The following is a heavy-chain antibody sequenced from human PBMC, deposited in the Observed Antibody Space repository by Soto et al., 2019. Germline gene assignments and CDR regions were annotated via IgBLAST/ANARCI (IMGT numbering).Heavy chain of an antibody. J-gene: IGHJ5*02. Sequence: GASVKVSCKASGYTFTSYDINWVRQATGQGLEWMGWMNPNSGNTGYAQKFQGRVTMTRNTSISTAYMELSSLRSEDTAVYYCAREGYCSSTSCYTRQRSPGNWFDPWGQGTLVTVSS. V-gene: IGHV1-8*01. CDR2: MNPNSGNT. CDR1: GYTFTSYD. D-gene: IGHD2-2*02. CDR3: AREGYCSSTSCYTRQRSPGNWFDP.